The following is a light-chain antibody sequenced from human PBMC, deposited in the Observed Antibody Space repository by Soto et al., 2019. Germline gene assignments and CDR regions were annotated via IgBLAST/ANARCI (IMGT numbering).Light chain of an antibody. CDR1: QRVSCN. V-gene: IGKV3-15*01. J-gene: IGKJ4*01. CDR3: QQYNNWPPLT. CDR2: GAS. Sequence: EIVMTQSPATLSVSPGERATLSCRARQRVSCNLAWYQQKPGQAPRLLSYGASARATGIPARFSGSGSGSEFTLPIRSLQSEDFAASYCQQYNNWPPLTLGGGTTLAIK.